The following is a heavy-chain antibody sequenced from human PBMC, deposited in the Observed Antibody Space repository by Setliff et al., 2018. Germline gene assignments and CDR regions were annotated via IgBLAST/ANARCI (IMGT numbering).Heavy chain of an antibody. V-gene: IGHV4-39*07. CDR2: IHYSGST. D-gene: IGHD3-3*01. Sequence: PSETLSLTCTVSGGSVSSSSYYWGWIRQPPGKGLEWIGSIHYSGSTYYNPYLKSRVTISVDTSKNQFSLKLSSVTAADTAVYYCAREKGDPNYNFWSGYYLYYYYGMDVWGQGTTVTVSS. CDR3: AREKGDPNYNFWSGYYLYYYYGMDV. CDR1: GGSVSSSSYY. J-gene: IGHJ6*02.